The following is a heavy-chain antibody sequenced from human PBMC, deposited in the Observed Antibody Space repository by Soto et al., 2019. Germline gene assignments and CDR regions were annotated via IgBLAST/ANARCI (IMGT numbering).Heavy chain of an antibody. CDR1: GYSFTSYW. CDR2: IYPGDSDT. Sequence: PGESLKISCKGSGYSFTSYWIGWVRQMPGKGLEWMGIIYPGDSDTRYSPSFQGQVTISADKSISTAYLQWSSLKASDTAMYYCARTQEPNYDFWSGYYANWFDPWGQGTLVTVS. CDR3: ARTQEPNYDFWSGYYANWFDP. J-gene: IGHJ5*02. D-gene: IGHD3-3*01. V-gene: IGHV5-51*01.